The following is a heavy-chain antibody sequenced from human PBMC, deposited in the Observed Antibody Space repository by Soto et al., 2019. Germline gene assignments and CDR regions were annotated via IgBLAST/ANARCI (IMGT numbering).Heavy chain of an antibody. J-gene: IGHJ4*02. V-gene: IGHV1-18*01. CDR3: ARDLDGSGSYYTDF. CDR2: IGPYNGKT. D-gene: IGHD3-10*01. Sequence: ASVKVSCKASGYAFSHYGISWVRLAPGQGPEWMGWIGPYNGKTNYAQKLQGRVTMTTDTSTNTAYMELRSLRSDDTAVYYCARDLDGSGSYYTDFWGQGTLVTVSS. CDR1: GYAFSHYG.